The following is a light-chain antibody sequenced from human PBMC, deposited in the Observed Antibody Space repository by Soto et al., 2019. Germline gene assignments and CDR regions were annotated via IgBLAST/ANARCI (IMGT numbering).Light chain of an antibody. Sequence: QSVLTQPPSASGTPGQRVTISCSGSSSNSGSNTVNWYQQVPGTAPKLLIYSNNQRPSGVPDRISGSKSGTSASLAISGLQSEDEADYYCAAWDDSLYVVFGGGTKVTVL. CDR2: SNN. V-gene: IGLV1-44*01. CDR1: SSNSGSNT. CDR3: AAWDDSLYVV. J-gene: IGLJ2*01.